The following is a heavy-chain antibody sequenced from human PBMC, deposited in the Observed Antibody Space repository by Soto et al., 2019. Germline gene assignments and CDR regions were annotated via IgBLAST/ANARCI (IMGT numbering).Heavy chain of an antibody. CDR3: ASRDPGTSVDY. CDR2: IYRTGST. D-gene: IGHD1-7*01. CDR1: GGSFTSNNW. V-gene: IGHV4-4*02. J-gene: IGHJ4*02. Sequence: QVQLQESGPGLVKPSGTLSLTCAVSGGSFTSNNWWTWVRQPPGQGLEWIGEIYRTGSTNYNPSLKSRVTISLDKSENQFSLKVTSLPAADKAVYYCASRDPGTSVDYWGQGTLVTVSS.